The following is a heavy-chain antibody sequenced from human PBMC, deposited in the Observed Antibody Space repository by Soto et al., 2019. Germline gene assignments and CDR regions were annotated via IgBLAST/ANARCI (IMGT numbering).Heavy chain of an antibody. D-gene: IGHD1-1*01. CDR3: AKTGPTYKAFNF. V-gene: IGHV3-7*01. CDR1: GYTFSNSW. Sequence: EVQLVESGGGLVQPGGSLRLSCAASGYTFSNSWMSWVRQVPGKGLEWVANINQDGSERKYVDSVKGRVTISRDNAKNSMCRQMNSLRAEDTAVYHCAKTGPTYKAFNFWGQGTLVSVTS. J-gene: IGHJ4*02. CDR2: INQDGSER.